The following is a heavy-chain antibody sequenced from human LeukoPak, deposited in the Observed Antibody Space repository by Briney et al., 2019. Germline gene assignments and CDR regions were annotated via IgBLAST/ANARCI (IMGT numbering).Heavy chain of an antibody. CDR2: INPNIDDA. CDR3: ARMDLDGGDSIGFDS. Sequence: ASVKVSCKASGYTFTGYFKHWVRQAPGQGLEWMGWINPNIDDASYAQKFQGRVTMTRDRSINTAYMELSRLTSDDTAVYYCARMDLDGGDSIGFDSWGQGTLVTVSS. J-gene: IGHJ5*01. D-gene: IGHD2-21*02. V-gene: IGHV1-2*02. CDR1: GYTFTGYF.